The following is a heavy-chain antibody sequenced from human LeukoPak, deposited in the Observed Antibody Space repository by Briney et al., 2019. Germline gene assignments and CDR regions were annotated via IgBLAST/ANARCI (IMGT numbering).Heavy chain of an antibody. D-gene: IGHD3-9*01. CDR3: AKDMRFDWTPYYFDY. Sequence: PGGSLRLSCAASGFTFSNYGMSWVRQAPGKGLEWVSAISGSGGSTYYADSVKGRFTISRDNSKNTLYLQMNSLRAEDTAVYYCAKDMRFDWTPYYFDYWGQGTLVTVSS. CDR2: ISGSGGST. J-gene: IGHJ4*02. V-gene: IGHV3-23*01. CDR1: GFTFSNYG.